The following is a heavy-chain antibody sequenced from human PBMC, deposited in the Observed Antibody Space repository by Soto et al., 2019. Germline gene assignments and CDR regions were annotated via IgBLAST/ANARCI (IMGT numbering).Heavy chain of an antibody. V-gene: IGHV3-23*01. CDR2: ISGSGGST. CDR3: AKENTYSSSWYGMDV. D-gene: IGHD6-13*01. Sequence: GALRLSCAASGFTFSSYAMSWVRQAPGKGLEWVSAISGSGGSTYYADSVKGRFTISRDNSKNTLYLQMNSLRAEDTAVYYCAKENTYSSSWYGMDVWGQGTTVTVSS. CDR1: GFTFSSYA. J-gene: IGHJ6*02.